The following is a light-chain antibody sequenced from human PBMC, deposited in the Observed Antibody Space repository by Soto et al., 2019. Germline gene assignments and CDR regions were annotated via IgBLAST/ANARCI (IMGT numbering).Light chain of an antibody. Sequence: QSVLTQPPSVSEAPRQRVTISCSGSSSNIGNNAVNWYQQLPGKAPKVLIYSSNQRPSGVPDRLSGSKSGTSASLAISGLQSEDEADYYCATWDDSLNGPVFGGGTKLTVL. J-gene: IGLJ3*02. V-gene: IGLV1-36*01. CDR2: SSN. CDR3: ATWDDSLNGPV. CDR1: SSNIGNNA.